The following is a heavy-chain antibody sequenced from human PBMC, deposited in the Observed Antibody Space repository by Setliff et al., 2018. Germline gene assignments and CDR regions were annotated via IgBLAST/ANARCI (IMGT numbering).Heavy chain of an antibody. Sequence: ASVKVSCKASGYTFTSYDINWVRQATGQGLEWMGWMNPNSGNTGYAQKFQGRVTMTRNTSISTAYMELSSLRSEDTAVYFCARDQGHGITAAGPDFWGQGTLVTVSS. CDR3: ARDQGHGITAAGPDF. J-gene: IGHJ4*02. CDR2: MNPNSGNT. CDR1: GYTFTSYD. V-gene: IGHV1-8*02. D-gene: IGHD6-13*01.